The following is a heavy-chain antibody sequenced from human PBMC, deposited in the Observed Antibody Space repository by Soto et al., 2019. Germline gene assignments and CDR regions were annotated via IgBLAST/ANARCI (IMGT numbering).Heavy chain of an antibody. V-gene: IGHV3-23*01. CDR3: AITRPVVPAAIGTVPRYFDY. Sequence: EVQLLESGGGLVQPGGSLRLSCAASGFTFSSYAMSWVRQAPGKGLEWVSAISGSGGSTYYADSVKGRFTISRDNSKNTLYLQMNSLRAEDTAVYYCAITRPVVPAAIGTVPRYFDYWGQGTLVTVSS. CDR1: GFTFSSYA. J-gene: IGHJ4*02. D-gene: IGHD2-2*01. CDR2: ISGSGGST.